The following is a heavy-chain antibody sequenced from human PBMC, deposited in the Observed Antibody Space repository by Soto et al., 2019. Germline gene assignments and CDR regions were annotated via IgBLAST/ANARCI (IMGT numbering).Heavy chain of an antibody. CDR2: IYYSGST. J-gene: IGHJ4*02. CDR3: ARDSVSGDLLDY. D-gene: IGHD3-10*01. CDR1: GGSISSYY. Sequence: SETLFLTCTVSGGSISSYYWSWIRQPPGKGLEWIGYIYYSGSTNYNPSLKSRVTISVDTSKNQFSLKLSSVTAADTAVYYCARDSVSGDLLDYWGQGTLVTVSS. V-gene: IGHV4-59*01.